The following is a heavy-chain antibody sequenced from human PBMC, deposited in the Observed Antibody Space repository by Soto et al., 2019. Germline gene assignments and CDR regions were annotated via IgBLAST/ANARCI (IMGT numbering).Heavy chain of an antibody. CDR3: ARVVAGAGAEAFDI. V-gene: IGHV1-2*02. Sequence: GASVKVSCKASGYTFTGYYMHWVRQAPGQGLEWMGWINPNSGGTNYAQKFQGRVTMTRDTSISTAYMELSRLRSDDTAVYYCARVVAGAGAEAFDIWGQGTMVTVSS. CDR2: INPNSGGT. J-gene: IGHJ3*02. D-gene: IGHD6-19*01. CDR1: GYTFTGYY.